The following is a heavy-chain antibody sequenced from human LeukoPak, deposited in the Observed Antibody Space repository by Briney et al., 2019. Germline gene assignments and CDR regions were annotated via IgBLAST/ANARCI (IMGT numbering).Heavy chain of an antibody. CDR1: GFTFRTYG. V-gene: IGHV3-30*18. J-gene: IGHJ6*03. D-gene: IGHD1-26*01. CDR2: ISYDGSNK. Sequence: GGSLRLSCETSGFTFRTYGMHWVRQAPGKGLEWVAVISYDGSNKYYADSVKGRFTISRDNSKNTLYLQMNSLRAEDTAVYYCAKDELPYYYYYMDVWGKGTTVTVSS. CDR3: AKDELPYYYYYMDV.